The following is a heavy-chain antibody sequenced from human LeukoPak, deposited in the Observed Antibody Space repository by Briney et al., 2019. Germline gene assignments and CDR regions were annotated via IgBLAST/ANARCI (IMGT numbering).Heavy chain of an antibody. CDR3: ARDSLVDDYGDSLDY. D-gene: IGHD4-17*01. Sequence: GRSLRLSCAASGFTFSSYAMHWVRQAPGKGLEWVAVISYDGSNKYYADSVKGRFTISRDNSKNTLYLQMNSLRAEDTAVYYCARDSLVDDYGDSLDYWGQGTLVTVSS. CDR1: GFTFSSYA. CDR2: ISYDGSNK. V-gene: IGHV3-30*04. J-gene: IGHJ4*02.